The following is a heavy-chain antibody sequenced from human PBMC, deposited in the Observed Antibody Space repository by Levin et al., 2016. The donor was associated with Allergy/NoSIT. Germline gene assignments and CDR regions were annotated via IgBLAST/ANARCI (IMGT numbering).Heavy chain of an antibody. Sequence: SVKVSCKASGGTFYGYAISWVRQAPGQGLEWMGALIPVFRTANYAQNFQDRLTISADETSTTASMELSSLTSDDTAVYYCARLILAETDKPGSEWDYWGQGSLVTVSS. CDR2: LIPVFRTA. CDR3: ARLILAETDKPGSEWDY. D-gene: IGHD3-10*01. V-gene: IGHV1-69*13. CDR1: GGTFYGYA. J-gene: IGHJ4*02.